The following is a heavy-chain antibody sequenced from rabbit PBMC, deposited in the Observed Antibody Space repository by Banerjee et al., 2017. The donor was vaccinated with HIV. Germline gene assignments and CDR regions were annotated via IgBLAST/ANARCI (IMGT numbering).Heavy chain of an antibody. J-gene: IGHJ4*01. D-gene: IGHD1-1*01. CDR3: ARDGESNGYDFNL. Sequence: QSLEESGGDLVKPGASLTLTCEASGFSFSSGYDMCWVRQAPGKGLEWIACIYAGSSGSTDYASWAKGRFTISKTSSTTVTLQMTSLTAADTATYFCARDGESNGYDFNLWGQGTLVTVS. CDR2: IYAGSSGST. CDR1: GFSFSSGYD. V-gene: IGHV1S40*01.